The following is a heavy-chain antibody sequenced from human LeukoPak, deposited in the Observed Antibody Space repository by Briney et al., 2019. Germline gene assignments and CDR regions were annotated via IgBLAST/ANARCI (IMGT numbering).Heavy chain of an antibody. CDR3: ARRVRGVIISFYYYNGMDV. Sequence: PSETLSLTCAVYGGSFSDYYWTWIRQSPGKGLEWIGEINHSGATDYKPSLKSRVTISVDTSKNQFSLKVRSVTAADTAVYYCARRVRGVIISFYYYNGMDVWGQGTTVTVSS. J-gene: IGHJ6*02. D-gene: IGHD3-10*01. V-gene: IGHV4-34*01. CDR2: INHSGAT. CDR1: GGSFSDYY.